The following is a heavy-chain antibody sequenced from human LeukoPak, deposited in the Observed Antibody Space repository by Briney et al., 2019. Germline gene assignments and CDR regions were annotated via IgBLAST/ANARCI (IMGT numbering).Heavy chain of an antibody. CDR2: IIPIFGTA. V-gene: IGHV1-69*13. CDR1: GGTSSSYA. D-gene: IGHD5-18*01. Sequence: ASVKVSCKASGGTSSSYAISWVRQAPGQGLEWMGGIIPIFGTANYAQKFQGRVTITADESTSTAYMELSSLRSEDTAVYYCARDLFTPPRGERRGYSYGYDPRAWYFDLWGRGTLVTVSS. J-gene: IGHJ2*01. CDR3: ARDLFTPPRGERRGYSYGYDPRAWYFDL.